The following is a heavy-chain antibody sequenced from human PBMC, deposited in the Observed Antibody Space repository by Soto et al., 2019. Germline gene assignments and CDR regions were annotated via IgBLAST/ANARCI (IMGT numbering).Heavy chain of an antibody. CDR1: GGSISSSNW. J-gene: IGHJ4*02. D-gene: IGHD1-26*01. CDR2: IYHSGST. CDR3: ARETDIVGAKYFDY. V-gene: IGHV4-4*02. Sequence: SETLSLTCAVSGGSISSSNWWSWVRQPPGKGLEWIGEIYHSGSTNYNPSLKSRVTISVDKSKNQFSLKLSSVTAADTAVYYCARETDIVGAKYFDYWGQGTLVTVSS.